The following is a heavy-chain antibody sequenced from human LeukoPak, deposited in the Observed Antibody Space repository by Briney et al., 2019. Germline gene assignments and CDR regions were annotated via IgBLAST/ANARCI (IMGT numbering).Heavy chain of an antibody. CDR3: AREIWAAAGRSPGDY. D-gene: IGHD6-13*01. V-gene: IGHV3-15*01. J-gene: IGHJ4*02. CDR2: IKSKTDGGTT. CDR1: GFTFSNAW. Sequence: GGSLRLSCAASGFTFSNAWMSWVRQAPGKGLEWVGRIKSKTDGGTTDYAAPVKGRFTISRDDSKNTLYLQMNSLRAEDTAVYYCAREIWAAAGRSPGDYWGQGTLVTVSS.